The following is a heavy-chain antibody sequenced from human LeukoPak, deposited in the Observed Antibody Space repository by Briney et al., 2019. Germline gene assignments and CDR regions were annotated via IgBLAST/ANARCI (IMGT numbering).Heavy chain of an antibody. CDR1: GGSFSGYY. CDR3: ATLAAAGTLVHILYYFDY. V-gene: IGHV4-34*01. CDR2: INHSGST. J-gene: IGHJ4*02. D-gene: IGHD6-13*01. Sequence: SETLSLTCAVYGGSFSGYYWSWIRQPPGKGLEWIGEINHSGSTNYNPSLKSRVTISVDTSKTQFSLKLSSVTAADTAVYYCATLAAAGTLVHILYYFDYWGQGTLVTVSS.